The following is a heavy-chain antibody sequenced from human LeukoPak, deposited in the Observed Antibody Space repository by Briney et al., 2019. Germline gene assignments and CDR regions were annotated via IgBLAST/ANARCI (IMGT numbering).Heavy chain of an antibody. CDR1: GGTFSSYG. J-gene: IGHJ3*02. Sequence: SVKVSCKASGGTFSSYGISWVRQAPGQGLEWMGGIIPIFGTANYAQKFQGRVTITADESTSTAYMELSSLRSEDTAVYYCALKTYYYDSSGYYEDAFDIWGQGTMVTVSS. D-gene: IGHD3-22*01. CDR2: IIPIFGTA. V-gene: IGHV1-69*01. CDR3: ALKTYYYDSSGYYEDAFDI.